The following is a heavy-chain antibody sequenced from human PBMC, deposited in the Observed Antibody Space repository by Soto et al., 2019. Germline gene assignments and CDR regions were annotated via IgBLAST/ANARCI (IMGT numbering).Heavy chain of an antibody. J-gene: IGHJ4*02. D-gene: IGHD3-9*01. V-gene: IGHV3-66*04. CDR1: GFTVSSNY. Sequence: GSLRLSCTASGFTVSSNYMSWVRQAPGKGLEWVSVIYSGGRTYYADSVKGRFTISRDNSKNTLYLQMNSLRAEDTAVYYCARPTDYDILSGYYGLPVHWGQGTLVTVSS. CDR3: ARPTDYDILSGYYGLPVH. CDR2: IYSGGRT.